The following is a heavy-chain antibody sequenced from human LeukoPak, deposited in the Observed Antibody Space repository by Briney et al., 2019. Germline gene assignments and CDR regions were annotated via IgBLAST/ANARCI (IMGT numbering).Heavy chain of an antibody. CDR2: INSSSSYI. CDR3: ARDKAAVAGCDY. D-gene: IGHD6-19*01. J-gene: IGHJ4*02. CDR1: GFTFTSYA. V-gene: IGHV3-21*01. Sequence: GGSLRLSCAASGFTFTSYAMSWVRQAPGKGLEWVSSINSSSSYIYYADSVKGRFTISRDNAKNSLYLQMNSLRAEDTAVYYCARDKAAVAGCDYWGQGTLVTVSS.